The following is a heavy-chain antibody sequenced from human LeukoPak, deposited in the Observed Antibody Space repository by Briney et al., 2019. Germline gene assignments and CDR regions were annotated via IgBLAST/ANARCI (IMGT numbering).Heavy chain of an antibody. CDR2: INSDGSST. V-gene: IGHV3-74*01. Sequence: GGSLRLSCAASGFTFSSYWMHWVRQAPGKGLVWVSRINSDGSSTSYADSVKGRFTISRDNAKNTLYLQMNSLRAEDTAVYYCARGDPKYYYGSGNYYLWGQGTLVTVSS. CDR3: ARGDPKYYYGSGNYYL. D-gene: IGHD3-10*01. CDR1: GFTFSSYW. J-gene: IGHJ4*02.